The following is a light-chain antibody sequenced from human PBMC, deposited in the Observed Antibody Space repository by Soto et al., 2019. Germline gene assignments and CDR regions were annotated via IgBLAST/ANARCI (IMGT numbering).Light chain of an antibody. V-gene: IGKV3-20*01. Sequence: EIVLTQSPGTLSLSPGERATLSCRSSQSVSSTYLAWYQQKPGQAPRLLIYGASSRATGIPERFSGSGSGTVFTLTISSLGPEECAVYYCQQYGSPPYTFGQGTKLEIK. CDR1: QSVSSTY. CDR3: QQYGSPPYT. CDR2: GAS. J-gene: IGKJ2*01.